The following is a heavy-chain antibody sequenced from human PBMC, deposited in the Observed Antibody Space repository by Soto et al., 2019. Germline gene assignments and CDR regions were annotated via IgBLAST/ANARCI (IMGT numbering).Heavy chain of an antibody. J-gene: IGHJ6*03. CDR1: GRPFSNYA. CDR2: MNPNSGNT. V-gene: IGHV1-8*02. Sequence: VEASSKASGRPFSNYALSWVRQATGQGLEWMGWMNPNSGNTGYAQKFQGRVTMTRNTSISTAYMELSSLRSEDTAVYYCARGYSNYYYYMDVWGKGTTVTVS. D-gene: IGHD4-4*01. CDR3: ARGYSNYYYYMDV.